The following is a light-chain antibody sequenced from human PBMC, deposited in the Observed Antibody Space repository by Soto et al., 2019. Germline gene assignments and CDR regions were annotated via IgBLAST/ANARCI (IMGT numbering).Light chain of an antibody. V-gene: IGKV3-15*01. Sequence: EIVMTQSQVTLSASPGERATLSCRASQTVSTNLAWYQQRPGQAPRLLIYGASTRVTGIPPRFSGSGSGTDFTLTISSLQSEDLAVYFCRQYTNWPQNFGQGTKLEIK. J-gene: IGKJ2*01. CDR3: RQYTNWPQN. CDR1: QTVSTN. CDR2: GAS.